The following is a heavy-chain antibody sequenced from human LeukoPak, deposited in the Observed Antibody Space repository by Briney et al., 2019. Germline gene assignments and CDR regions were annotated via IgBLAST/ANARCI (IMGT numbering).Heavy chain of an antibody. J-gene: IGHJ4*02. CDR2: ISSSGSTK. V-gene: IGHV3-48*03. D-gene: IGHD3-10*01. CDR1: GFTFSINY. CDR3: AREPYATGSYESLYIDD. Sequence: GKSLRLSCEGSGFTFSINYLYWVRQAPGKGLEWISYISSSGSTKDYADSVRGRFTISRYNAKKSLYLQMNSLRAEDTAIYYCAREPYATGSYESLYIDDWGPGTLVTVSS.